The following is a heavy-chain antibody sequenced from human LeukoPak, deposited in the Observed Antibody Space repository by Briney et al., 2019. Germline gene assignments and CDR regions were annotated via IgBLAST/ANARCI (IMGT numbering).Heavy chain of an antibody. CDR2: IRSKANNYAT. CDR1: GFTFSGSA. J-gene: IGHJ4*02. Sequence: PGGSLRLSCAASGFTFSGSAMHWVRQTSGKGLEWVGRIRSKANNYATSYAASVKGRFTISRDDSQNTASLQMNSLKIEDTAVYYCTTLWFGELHRYWGQGTLVTVSS. V-gene: IGHV3-73*01. D-gene: IGHD3-10*01. CDR3: TTLWFGELHRY.